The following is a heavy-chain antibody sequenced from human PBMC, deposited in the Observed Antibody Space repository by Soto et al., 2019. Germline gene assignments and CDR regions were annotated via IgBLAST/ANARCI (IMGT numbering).Heavy chain of an antibody. Sequence: GGSLKISCKGSGYSFTSYWIGWVRQKPGKGLEWMGRIDPSDSQTYYSPSFRGHVTISVTKSITTVFLQWSSLRASDTAMYYCARQIYDSDTGPNFQYYFDSWGQGTPVTVSS. CDR1: GYSFTSYW. V-gene: IGHV5-10-1*01. CDR2: IDPSDSQT. CDR3: ARQIYDSDTGPNFQYYFDS. D-gene: IGHD3-22*01. J-gene: IGHJ4*02.